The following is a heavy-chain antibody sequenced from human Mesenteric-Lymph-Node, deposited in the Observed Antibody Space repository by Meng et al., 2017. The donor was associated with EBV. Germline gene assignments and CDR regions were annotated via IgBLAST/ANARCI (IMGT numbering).Heavy chain of an antibody. CDR3: ATVGTYASNIDP. D-gene: IGHD3-16*01. CDR1: GECITSGAVV. J-gene: IGHJ5*02. V-gene: IGHV4-30-4*01. CDR2: VSHGRST. Sequence: HVQLPGMCPGLVEASKTMSRSYAVSGECITSGAVVLSCICQPPGKCLEWIGQVSHGRSTIYNPSLESRVTISVDTSKNQFSLKVTSVTSADTAVYYCATVGTYASNIDPWGQGTLVTVSS.